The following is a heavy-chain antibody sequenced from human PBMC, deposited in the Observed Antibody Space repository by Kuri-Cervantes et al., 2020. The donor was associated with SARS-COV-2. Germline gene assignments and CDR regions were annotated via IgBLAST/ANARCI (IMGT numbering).Heavy chain of an antibody. CDR2: IIPMFGTV. CDR1: GGTFNNQC. J-gene: IGHJ6*03. CDR3: GRGRLRGVPNYYYYYMEV. D-gene: IGHD3-10*01. V-gene: IGHV1-69*13. Sequence: SVKVSCKASGGTFNNQCISWVRQAPGQGLEWMGGIIPMFGTVKYAQKFQGRLTVTADDSTSIAYMELSSLSSEDTAVYYCGRGRLRGVPNYYYYYMEVRGKGTTVTVSS.